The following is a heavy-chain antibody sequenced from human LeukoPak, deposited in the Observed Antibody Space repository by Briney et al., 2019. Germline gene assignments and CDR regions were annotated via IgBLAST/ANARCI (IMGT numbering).Heavy chain of an antibody. V-gene: IGHV3-7*01. CDR2: IKQDGSEK. CDR1: GFTFSTYW. CDR3: ARDGGYFDWLLGSMDY. D-gene: IGHD3-9*01. J-gene: IGHJ4*02. Sequence: PGGSLRLSCAASGFTFSTYWMSWVRQAPGKGLEWVANIKQDGSEKYYVDSVKGRFTISRDNAKNSLYLQMNSLRAEDTAVYYCARDGGYFDWLLGSMDYWGQGILVTVSS.